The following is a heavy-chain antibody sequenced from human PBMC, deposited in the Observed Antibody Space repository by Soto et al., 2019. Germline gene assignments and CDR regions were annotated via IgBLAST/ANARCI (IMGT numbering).Heavy chain of an antibody. CDR2: ISSSSSYT. CDR3: ARAGSAYSHFDY. CDR1: GFTFSDYY. J-gene: IGHJ4*02. D-gene: IGHD3-22*01. V-gene: IGHV3-11*06. Sequence: GESLKISCAASGFTFSDYYMSWIRQAPGKGLEWVSYISSSSSYTNYADSVKGRFTISRDNAKNSLFLQMNSLRAEDTAVYYCARAGSAYSHFDYCGQGTLVTVSS.